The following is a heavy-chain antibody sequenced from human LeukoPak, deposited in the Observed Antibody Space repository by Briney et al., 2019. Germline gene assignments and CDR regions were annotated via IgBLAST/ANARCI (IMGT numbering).Heavy chain of an antibody. Sequence: GASVKVSCKASGGTFSSYAISWVRQAPGQGLEWMGGTIPIFGTANYAQKFQGRVTITADESTSIAYMELSRLRSEDTAVYYCARETRFGELLRHFDPWGQGTLVTVSS. CDR1: GGTFSSYA. V-gene: IGHV1-69*13. CDR2: TIPIFGTA. J-gene: IGHJ5*02. CDR3: ARETRFGELLRHFDP. D-gene: IGHD3-10*01.